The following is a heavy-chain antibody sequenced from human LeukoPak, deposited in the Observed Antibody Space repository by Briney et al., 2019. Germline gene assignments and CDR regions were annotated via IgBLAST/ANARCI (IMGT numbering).Heavy chain of an antibody. J-gene: IGHJ3*02. Sequence: SETLSLTCTVSGGSISSYYWSWIRQPPGKGLEWIGYIYYSGSTNYNPSLKSRVTISVDTSRNQFSLKLSSVTAADTAVYYCARGRITMARGPIAHDAFDIWGQGTMVTVSS. CDR2: IYYSGST. V-gene: IGHV4-59*01. CDR3: ARGRITMARGPIAHDAFDI. D-gene: IGHD3-10*01. CDR1: GGSISSYY.